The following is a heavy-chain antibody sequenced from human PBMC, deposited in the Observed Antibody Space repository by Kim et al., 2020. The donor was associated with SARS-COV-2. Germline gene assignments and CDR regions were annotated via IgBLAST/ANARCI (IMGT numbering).Heavy chain of an antibody. V-gene: IGHV3-48*02. CDR1: GFTFSTYR. CDR2: ISSSSSTI. J-gene: IGHJ6*02. D-gene: IGHD3-10*01. Sequence: GGSLRLSCAASGFTFSTYRMNWVRQAPGKGLEWVSYISSSSSTIYYADSVKGRFTISRDNAKNSLYLQMNSLRDEDTAVYYCARESRITIVRGVIITGYGMDVWGHGTTVTVSS. CDR3: ARESRITIVRGVIITGYGMDV.